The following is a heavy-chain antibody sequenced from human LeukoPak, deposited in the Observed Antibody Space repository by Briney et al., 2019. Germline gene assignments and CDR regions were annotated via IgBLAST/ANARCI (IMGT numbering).Heavy chain of an antibody. D-gene: IGHD3-22*01. Sequence: SETLSLTCTVSGGSISSYYWKWIRQPPGKGLEWIGYIHYSGSTNYNPSLKSRVTISLDTSKNQFSLKLSSVTAADTAVYYCARAGYYYDSSGFRWFDPWGQGTLVTVSS. CDR1: GGSISSYY. CDR2: IHYSGST. J-gene: IGHJ5*02. V-gene: IGHV4-59*01. CDR3: ARAGYYYDSSGFRWFDP.